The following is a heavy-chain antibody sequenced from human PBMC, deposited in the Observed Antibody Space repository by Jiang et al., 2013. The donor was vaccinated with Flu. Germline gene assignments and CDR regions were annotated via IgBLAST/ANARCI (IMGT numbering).Heavy chain of an antibody. CDR1: GYTFTSYA. D-gene: IGHD3-22*01. CDR3: ARVFQAYYYDSSGYYTGYFDL. V-gene: IGHV7-4-1*02. J-gene: IGHJ2*01. Sequence: QSGSELKKPGASVKVSCKASGYTFTSYAMNWVRQAPGQGLEWMGWINTNTGNPTYAQGFTGRFVFSLDTSVSTAYLQISSLKAEDTAVYYCARVFQAYYYDSSGYYTGYFDLWAVAPWSLSPQ. CDR2: INTNTGNP.